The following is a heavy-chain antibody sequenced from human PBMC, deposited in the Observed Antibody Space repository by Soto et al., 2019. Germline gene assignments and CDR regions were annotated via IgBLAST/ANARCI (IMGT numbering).Heavy chain of an antibody. V-gene: IGHV1-69*01. CDR2: IIPIFGTA. J-gene: IGHJ5*02. Sequence: QVQLVQSGAEVKKPGSSVKVSCKASGGTFSSYAISWVRQAPGQGLEWMGGIIPIFGTANYAQKFQGRVTITADESTSTAYMELSSLRSEDTAVYYCARDPSLVSRSPRVRFDPWGQGTLVTVSS. CDR3: ARDPSLVSRSPRVRFDP. CDR1: GGTFSSYA. D-gene: IGHD6-13*01.